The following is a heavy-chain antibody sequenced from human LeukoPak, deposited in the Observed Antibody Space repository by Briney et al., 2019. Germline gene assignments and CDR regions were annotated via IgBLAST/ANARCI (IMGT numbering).Heavy chain of an antibody. V-gene: IGHV3-7*01. CDR2: IKQDGSVK. Sequence: GGSLRLPCAASGFTFTTYWMAWVRQAPGKGLEWVANIKQDGSVKYYVDSVKDRFTISRDNAKNSLYLQMNSLRAEDTALYYCVRDLSPAYGGHYYDAFDFWGQGTMVTVSS. D-gene: IGHD4-23*01. J-gene: IGHJ3*01. CDR3: VRDLSPAYGGHYYDAFDF. CDR1: GFTFTTYW.